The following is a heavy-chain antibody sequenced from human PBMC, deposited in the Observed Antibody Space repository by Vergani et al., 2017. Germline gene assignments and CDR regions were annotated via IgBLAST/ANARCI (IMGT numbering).Heavy chain of an antibody. Sequence: QVQLVESGGGMVQPGRSLRLSCAASGFAFGGYGMHWVRQAPGKGLEWVASISFDGNKKDYTDSVKGRFTISKDISKNTLYLQMNSLRGDDTAVYYCARETRDTPSSLDYWGQGTLVTVSS. CDR3: ARETRDTPSSLDY. J-gene: IGHJ4*02. V-gene: IGHV3-30*03. CDR2: ISFDGNKK. D-gene: IGHD5-24*01. CDR1: GFAFGGYG.